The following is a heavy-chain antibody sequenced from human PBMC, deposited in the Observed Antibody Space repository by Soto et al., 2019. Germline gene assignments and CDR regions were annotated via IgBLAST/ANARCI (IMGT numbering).Heavy chain of an antibody. CDR1: GGTFSSYA. J-gene: IGHJ5*02. CDR2: IIPIFGTA. D-gene: IGHD2-15*01. Sequence: QVQLVQSGAEVKKPGSSVKVSCKASGGTFSSYAISWVRQAPGQGLEWMGGIIPIFGTAHYAQKFQGRVTITADKSTSTAYMELSSLRSEDTAVYYCARALPEDIVAPFDPWGQGTLVTVSS. CDR3: ARALPEDIVAPFDP. V-gene: IGHV1-69*06.